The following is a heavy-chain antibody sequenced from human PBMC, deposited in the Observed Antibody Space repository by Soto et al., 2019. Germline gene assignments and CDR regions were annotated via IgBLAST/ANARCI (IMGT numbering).Heavy chain of an antibody. CDR3: ARVSGIYYYGMDV. CDR1: GGSFSGYY. J-gene: IGHJ6*02. Sequence: QVQLQQWGAGLLKPSETLSLTCAVYGGSFSGYYWSWIRQPPGKGLEWIGEINHSGSTNYNPSLKSRVTISVDTSKNQVALKLSSVTAAETAVYYCARVSGIYYYGMDVWGQGTTVTVSS. D-gene: IGHD3-10*01. CDR2: INHSGST. V-gene: IGHV4-34*01.